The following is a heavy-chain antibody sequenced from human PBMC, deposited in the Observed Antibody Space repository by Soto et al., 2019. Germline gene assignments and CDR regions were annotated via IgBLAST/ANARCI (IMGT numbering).Heavy chain of an antibody. Sequence: PGESLKISCKASGYTFSIYWIAWVRQTPGKGLEWMGFIYPGDSDTTYSPPFQGQVTISADKSISTAYLQWSSLKASDTAIYHCVRHGDARHEAYFDSWGQGTLVTVSS. V-gene: IGHV5-51*01. CDR3: VRHGDARHEAYFDS. J-gene: IGHJ4*02. CDR1: GYTFSIYW. CDR2: IYPGDSDT. D-gene: IGHD1-1*01.